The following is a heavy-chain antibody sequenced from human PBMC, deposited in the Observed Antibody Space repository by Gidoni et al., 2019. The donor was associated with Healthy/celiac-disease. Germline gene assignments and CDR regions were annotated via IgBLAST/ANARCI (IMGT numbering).Heavy chain of an antibody. J-gene: IGHJ4*02. CDR3: ARLSHSGYDLAFDY. V-gene: IGHV1-8*01. D-gene: IGHD5-12*01. CDR1: GYTFTSYA. CDR2: MNPNSGNT. Sequence: QVQLVQSGAEVKKPGASVKVSCKASGYTFTSYAINWVRQATGQGREWMGWMNPNSGNTGYAQKFQGRVTMTRNTSISTAYMELSSLRSEDTAVYYCARLSHSGYDLAFDYWGQGTLVTVSS.